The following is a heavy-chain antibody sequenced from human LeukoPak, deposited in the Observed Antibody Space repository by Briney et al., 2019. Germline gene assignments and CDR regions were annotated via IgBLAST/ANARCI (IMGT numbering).Heavy chain of an antibody. V-gene: IGHV1-18*01. D-gene: IGHD6-13*01. CDR1: GYTFTSYG. CDR2: ISAYNGNT. J-gene: IGHJ5*02. CDR3: ARRHSIAAAGENWFDP. Sequence: ASVKVSCKASGYTFTSYGISWVRQAPGQGLEWMGWISAYNGNTNYAQKLQGRVTMTTDTSTSTAYMELRSLRSDDTAVYYCARRHSIAAAGENWFDPWGQGTLVTVSS.